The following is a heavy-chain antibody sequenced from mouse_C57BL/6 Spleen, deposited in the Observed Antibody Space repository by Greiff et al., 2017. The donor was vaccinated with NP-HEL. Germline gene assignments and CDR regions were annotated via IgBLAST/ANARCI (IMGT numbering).Heavy chain of an antibody. CDR3: ARGDDGYDQAWFAY. J-gene: IGHJ3*01. Sequence: QVQLQQPGAELVRPGSSVKLSCKASGYTFTSYWMHWVKQRPIQGLEWIGNIDPSDSETHYNQKFKDKATLTVDKSSSTAYMQLSSLTSEDSAVYYCARGDDGYDQAWFAYWGQGTLVTVSA. CDR2: IDPSDSET. D-gene: IGHD2-2*01. V-gene: IGHV1-52*01. CDR1: GYTFTSYW.